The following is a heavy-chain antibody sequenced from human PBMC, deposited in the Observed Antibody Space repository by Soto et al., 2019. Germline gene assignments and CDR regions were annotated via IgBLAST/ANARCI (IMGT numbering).Heavy chain of an antibody. V-gene: IGHV3-66*01. Sequence: GGSLRLSCAASGFTVSNNYFTWVRQAPGKGLEWVSVIYPAGTIYYAESVKGRFTVSRDNSDNTLYLHMSGLGAEDTAVYYCARGQFYYGSGTFYPFDYWGRGTLVTVSS. J-gene: IGHJ4*02. CDR2: IYPAGTI. CDR3: ARGQFYYGSGTFYPFDY. CDR1: GFTVSNNY. D-gene: IGHD3-10*01.